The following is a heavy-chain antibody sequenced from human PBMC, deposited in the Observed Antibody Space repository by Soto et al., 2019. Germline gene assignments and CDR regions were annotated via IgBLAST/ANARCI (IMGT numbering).Heavy chain of an antibody. CDR2: IRSKNYGETR. V-gene: IGHV3-49*03. CDR1: GFTFGDHA. D-gene: IGHD5-12*01. J-gene: IGHJ2*01. CDR3: ARESVYDYQAGVGWYFDL. Sequence: EVQVVESGGGLVQPGRSLRLSCRASGFTFGDHAMSWFRQAPGKGLEWVGFIRSKNYGETREYAASVQGRIVISRDDSKSISYLQMNSLKTEDTAIYYCARESVYDYQAGVGWYFDLWGRGTLVTVSS.